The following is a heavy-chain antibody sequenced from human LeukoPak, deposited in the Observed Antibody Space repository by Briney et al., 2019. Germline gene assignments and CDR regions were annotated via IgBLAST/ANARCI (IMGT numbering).Heavy chain of an antibody. J-gene: IGHJ4*02. Sequence: GGSLRLSCAASGFTFSSYSMNWVGQAPGKGLEWVSSISSSSSYIYYADSVKGRITISRDNAKNSLYLQMNSLRAEDTAVYYCARGGVAADYWGQGTLVTVSS. CDR2: ISSSSSYI. V-gene: IGHV3-21*01. D-gene: IGHD2-15*01. CDR3: ARGGVAADY. CDR1: GFTFSSYS.